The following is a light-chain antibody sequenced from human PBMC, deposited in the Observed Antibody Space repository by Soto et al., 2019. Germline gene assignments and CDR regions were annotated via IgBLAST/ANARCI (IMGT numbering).Light chain of an antibody. CDR2: ANS. Sequence: VLAQPPSVSGAPGQRVTISCTGSSSNIGANYDVHWYQSLPGTAPKLLIYANSNRPSGVPDRFSGSKSGTSASLAITGLQAEDEADYYCQSYDSSLSGSYVFGTGTKVTVL. V-gene: IGLV1-40*01. J-gene: IGLJ1*01. CDR3: QSYDSSLSGSYV. CDR1: SSNIGANYD.